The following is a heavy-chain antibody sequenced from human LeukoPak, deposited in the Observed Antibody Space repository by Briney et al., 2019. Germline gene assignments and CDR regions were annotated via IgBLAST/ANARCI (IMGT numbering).Heavy chain of an antibody. CDR1: GFTFSSYS. Sequence: GGSLRLSXAASGFTFSSYSMNWVRQAPGKGLEWVSSISSSSSYIYYADSVIGRFTISRDNAKNSLYLQMNSLRAEDTAVYYCARDPVIAAAEPAGSDYWGQGTLVTVSS. J-gene: IGHJ4*02. CDR3: ARDPVIAAAEPAGSDY. V-gene: IGHV3-21*01. CDR2: ISSSSSYI. D-gene: IGHD6-13*01.